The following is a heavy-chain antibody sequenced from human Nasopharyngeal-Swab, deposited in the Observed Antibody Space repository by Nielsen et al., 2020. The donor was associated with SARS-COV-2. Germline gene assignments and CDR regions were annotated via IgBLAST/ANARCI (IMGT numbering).Heavy chain of an antibody. CDR1: GFSLNRYA. D-gene: IGHD2-21*02. Sequence: GESLKISCVAFGFSLNRYAMIWVRQAPGKGLEWVSGISASGRATYYADSVEGRLTISRDNSRNTLSLQMNNLRAEDTATYYCARGCDTDCFRVDSWGQGTLGTVSS. J-gene: IGHJ4*02. CDR3: ARGCDTDCFRVDS. CDR2: ISASGRAT. V-gene: IGHV3-23*01.